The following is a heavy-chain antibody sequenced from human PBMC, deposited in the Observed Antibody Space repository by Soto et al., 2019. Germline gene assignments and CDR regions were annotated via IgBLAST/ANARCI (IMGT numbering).Heavy chain of an antibody. Sequence: ASVKVPCKASGYTFTSYGISWVRQAPGQGLEWMGWISAYNGNTNYAQKLQGRVTMTTDTSTSTAYMELRSLRSDDTAVYYCARDGSEQQLPYSSCYGMDAWGQGPPVTVPS. CDR2: ISAYNGNT. CDR3: ARDGSEQQLPYSSCYGMDA. J-gene: IGHJ6*02. CDR1: GYTFTSYG. D-gene: IGHD6-13*01. V-gene: IGHV1-18*01.